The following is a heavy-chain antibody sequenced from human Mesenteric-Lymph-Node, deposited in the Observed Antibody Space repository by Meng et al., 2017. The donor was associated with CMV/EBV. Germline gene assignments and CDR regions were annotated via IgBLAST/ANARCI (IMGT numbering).Heavy chain of an antibody. D-gene: IGHD2/OR15-2a*01. CDR2: IHGGNSYK. CDR1: GFTFSRYA. V-gene: IGHV3-21*06. J-gene: IGHJ4*02. CDR3: ARDPNRDYFDY. Sequence: GESLKISCAASGFTFSRYAMNWVRQAPGKGLEWVSWIHGGNSYKYYADSVKGRFTIYRDNAKNSLSLQMNSLRVEDTAVYYCARDPNRDYFDYWGQGILVTVSS.